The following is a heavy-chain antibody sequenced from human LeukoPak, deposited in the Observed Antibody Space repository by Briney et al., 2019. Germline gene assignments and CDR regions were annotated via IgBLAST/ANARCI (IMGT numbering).Heavy chain of an antibody. J-gene: IGHJ3*01. CDR2: INPNNGFT. CDR3: ARDRGARLERFYAFDF. CDR1: GYAFTGFY. V-gene: IGHV1-2*02. D-gene: IGHD1-1*01. Sequence: ASVKVSCKAAGYAFTGFYIHWVRQAPGQGLEWMGWINPNNGFTAYAQNFQGRVTMTRDTSISTAYMDLSRLTSDDTAVYFCARDRGARLERFYAFDFWGQGTTVTVSS.